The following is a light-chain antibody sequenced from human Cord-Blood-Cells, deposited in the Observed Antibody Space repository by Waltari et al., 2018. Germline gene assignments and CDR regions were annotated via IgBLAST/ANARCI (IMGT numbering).Light chain of an antibody. CDR2: GDS. Sequence: QSVLPQPPSVSAPPAQLGPLSCTGVSSNIRARYDVHWYQQLPGTATKLPIHGDSNRPSGVPDRFSGSKSGTSASLAITGLQAEDEADYYCQSYDSSLSVVFGGGTKLTVL. CDR1: SSNIRARYD. J-gene: IGLJ2*01. V-gene: IGLV1-40*01. CDR3: QSYDSSLSVV.